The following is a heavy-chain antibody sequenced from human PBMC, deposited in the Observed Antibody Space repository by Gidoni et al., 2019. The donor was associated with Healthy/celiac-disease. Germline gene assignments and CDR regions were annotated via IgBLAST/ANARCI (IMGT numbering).Heavy chain of an antibody. CDR1: GGSISSSSYY. CDR3: ASSRIVIAVAGSAPWGH. D-gene: IGHD6-19*01. J-gene: IGHJ4*02. V-gene: IGHV4-39*01. Sequence: QLQLQESGPGLVKPSETLSLTCTVSGGSISSSSYYWGWIRQPPGKGLEWIGSIYSSGSTYYNPSLKSRVTIAVDTSKNQFSLKLSSVTAADTAVYYCASSRIVIAVAGSAPWGHWGQGTLVTVSS. CDR2: IYSSGST.